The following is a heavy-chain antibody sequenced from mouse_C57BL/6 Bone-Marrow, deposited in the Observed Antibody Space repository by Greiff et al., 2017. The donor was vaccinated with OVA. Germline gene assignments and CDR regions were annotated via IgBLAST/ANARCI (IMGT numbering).Heavy chain of an antibody. D-gene: IGHD2-14*01. V-gene: IGHV5-16*01. CDR3: AREVLPYYFDY. J-gene: IGHJ2*01. CDR2: INYDGSST. CDR1: GFTFSDYY. Sequence: DVHLVESEGGLVQPGSSMKLSCTASGFTFSDYYMAWVRQVPEKGLEWVANINYDGSSTYYLDSLKSRFIISRDNAKNILYLQMSSLKSEDTATYYCAREVLPYYFDYWGQGTTLTVSS.